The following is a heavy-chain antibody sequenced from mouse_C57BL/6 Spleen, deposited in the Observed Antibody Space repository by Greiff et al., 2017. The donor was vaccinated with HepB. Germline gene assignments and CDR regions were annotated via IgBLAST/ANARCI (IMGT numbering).Heavy chain of an antibody. CDR1: CFNIKDYY. CDR3: ARGDYGSSPFAY. Sequence: HKSGTQLVKPGASCNMNCTAYCFNIKDYYMHWVKVRTEQGLEWIGRIDPEDGETKYAPKGQGKATITADTSSNTAYLQLSSLTSEDTAVYYCARGDYGSSPFAYWGQGTLVTVSA. CDR2: IDPEDGET. V-gene: IGHV14-2*01. J-gene: IGHJ3*01. D-gene: IGHD1-1*01.